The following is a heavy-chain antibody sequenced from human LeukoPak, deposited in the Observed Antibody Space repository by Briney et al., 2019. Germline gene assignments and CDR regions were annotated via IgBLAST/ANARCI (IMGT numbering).Heavy chain of an antibody. Sequence: GGSLRLSCAASGYTFSSYGMHWVRQAPGKGLEWVAVIWYDGSKKYYADSVKGRSTIFRENSKNTLFLQMNSLRAEDTAVYYCARDAAHTVTTYPRYWGQGTLVTVSS. CDR2: IWYDGSKK. J-gene: IGHJ4*02. D-gene: IGHD4-17*01. V-gene: IGHV3-33*01. CDR3: ARDAAHTVTTYPRY. CDR1: GYTFSSYG.